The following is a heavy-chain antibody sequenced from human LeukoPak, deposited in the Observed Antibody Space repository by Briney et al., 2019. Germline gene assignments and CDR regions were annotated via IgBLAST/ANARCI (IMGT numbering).Heavy chain of an antibody. V-gene: IGHV1-18*01. J-gene: IGHJ4*02. CDR3: ARSPFTQDYGPYFDY. CDR2: ISAYNGNT. Sequence: GASVKVSCKASGYTFTSYGISWVRQAPGQGLEWMGWISAYNGNTNYAQKLQGRVTMTTDTSTSTAYMELRSLRSDDTAVYYCARSPFTQDYGPYFDYWGQGTLVTVSS. CDR1: GYTFTSYG. D-gene: IGHD4-17*01.